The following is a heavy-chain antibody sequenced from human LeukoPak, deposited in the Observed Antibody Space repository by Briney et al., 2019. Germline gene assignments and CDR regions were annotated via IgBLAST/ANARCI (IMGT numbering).Heavy chain of an antibody. CDR2: IYYSGST. Sequence: SETLSLTCTVSGGSISSYYWSWIRQPPGKGLEWIGYIYYSGSTNYNPSLKSRVTISVDTSKNQFSLKLSSVTAADTAVYYCARLRPDSSGSLQFDYWGQGTLVTVSS. CDR1: GGSISSYY. CDR3: ARLRPDSSGSLQFDY. J-gene: IGHJ4*02. V-gene: IGHV4-59*08. D-gene: IGHD3-22*01.